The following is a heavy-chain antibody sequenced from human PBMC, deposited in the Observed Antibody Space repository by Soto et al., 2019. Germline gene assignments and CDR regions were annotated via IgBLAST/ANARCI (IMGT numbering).Heavy chain of an antibody. CDR1: GFTFSSYA. Sequence: GGSLRLSCSASGFTFSSYAMHWVRQAPGKGLEYVSGISNNGGSTYYADSVKGRFTISRDNSKSTLYPQSSSLRAEDTAVYYCVKAFTTQPGRGKFDYSGQGTLVTVSS. CDR3: VKAFTTQPGRGKFDY. V-gene: IGHV3-64D*06. CDR2: ISNNGGST. J-gene: IGHJ4*02. D-gene: IGHD2-15*01.